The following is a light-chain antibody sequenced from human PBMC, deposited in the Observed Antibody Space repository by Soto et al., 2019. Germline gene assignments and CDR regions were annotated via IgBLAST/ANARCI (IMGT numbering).Light chain of an antibody. CDR2: DVS. CDR3: CSYAGSYTVV. Sequence: QSALTQPRSVSGSPGQSVTISCTGTSSDVGTYDYVSWYQQHPGKAPKLIIYDVSKRPSGVPDRFSGSKSGYTASLTISGLQADDEADYYCCSYAGSYTVVFGGGTKLTVL. V-gene: IGLV2-11*01. CDR1: SSDVGTYDY. J-gene: IGLJ2*01.